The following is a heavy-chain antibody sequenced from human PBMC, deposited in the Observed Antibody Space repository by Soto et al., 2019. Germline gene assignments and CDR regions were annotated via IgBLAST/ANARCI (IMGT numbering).Heavy chain of an antibody. D-gene: IGHD6-13*01. CDR2: VIPIFGTA. J-gene: IGHJ4*02. Sequence: QVQLVQSGAEVKKPGSSVKVSCKASGGTFSSYAISWVRQAPGQGLEWLGGVIPIFGTANDAQKVKGRFTLTADESTSTAYMEPSSLRSEDTAVYYCASTGVVGYSSSWYFDYWGQGTLVTVSS. CDR1: GGTFSSYA. CDR3: ASTGVVGYSSSWYFDY. V-gene: IGHV1-69*01.